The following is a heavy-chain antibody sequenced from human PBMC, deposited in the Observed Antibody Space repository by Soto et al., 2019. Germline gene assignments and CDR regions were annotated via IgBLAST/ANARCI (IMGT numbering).Heavy chain of an antibody. V-gene: IGHV4-34*01. CDR1: GGSFSGYY. Sequence: SETLSLTCAVYGGSFSGYYWSWIRQAPGEGLEWIGESNHSGSTNYNPSLKSRVTISVDKSKNQFSLKLSSVTAADTAVYYCARYCGGLSCQRAYGMDVWGQGTTVTVSS. D-gene: IGHD2-21*01. CDR3: ARYCGGLSCQRAYGMDV. J-gene: IGHJ6*02. CDR2: SNHSGST.